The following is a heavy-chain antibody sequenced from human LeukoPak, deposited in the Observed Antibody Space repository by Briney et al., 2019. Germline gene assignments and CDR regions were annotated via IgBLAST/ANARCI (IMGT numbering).Heavy chain of an antibody. CDR1: GYSFNTNW. V-gene: IGHV5-51*01. D-gene: IGHD4-17*01. CDR3: ARRYGYSSDY. J-gene: IGHJ4*02. CDR2: IYPGDSDT. Sequence: GESLKISCEGSGYSFNTNWIGWVRQMPGKGLEWMGLIYPGDSDTRYSPSFQGQVTISADKSINTAYLQWSSLKASDTAVYYCARRYGYSSDYWGQGTLVTVSS.